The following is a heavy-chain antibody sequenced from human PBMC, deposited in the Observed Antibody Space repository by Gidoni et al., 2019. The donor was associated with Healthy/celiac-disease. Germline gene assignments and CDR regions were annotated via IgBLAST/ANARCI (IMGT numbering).Heavy chain of an antibody. J-gene: IGHJ4*02. CDR1: GFTFSSYG. D-gene: IGHD5-18*01. CDR3: ATLVDTAMATFDY. Sequence: QVQLVESGGGVVQAGRSPRPSCAASGFTFSSYGMHWVRQAPGKGLEWVAVIWYDGSNKYYADSVKGRFTISRDNSKNTLYLQMNSLRAEDTAVYYCATLVDTAMATFDYWGQGTLVTVSS. CDR2: IWYDGSNK. V-gene: IGHV3-33*01.